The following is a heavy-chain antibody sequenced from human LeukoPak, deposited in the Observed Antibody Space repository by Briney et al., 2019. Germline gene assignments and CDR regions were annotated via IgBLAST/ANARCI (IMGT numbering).Heavy chain of an antibody. V-gene: IGHV3-66*01. Sequence: GGSLRLSCAASGFTFSSNYMSWVRQAPGKGLEWVSVMYSSGSTYYADSVKGRFAISRDNSKNTLYLQMNSLRAEDTAVYYCARDRSLSWDVWGQGTTVTVSS. CDR2: MYSSGST. CDR3: ARDRSLSWDV. J-gene: IGHJ6*02. CDR1: GFTFSSNY.